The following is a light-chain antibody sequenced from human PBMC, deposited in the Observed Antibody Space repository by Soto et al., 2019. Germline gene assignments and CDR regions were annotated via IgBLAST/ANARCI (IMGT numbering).Light chain of an antibody. V-gene: IGKV1-9*01. J-gene: IGKJ2*01. CDR2: AAS. Sequence: DIQLTQSPSFLSASVGDRVTITCRASQGISSYLAWYQQKPGKAPKLLIYAASTLQSGVPSRFSGSGSGTEFTLTISSLQPEDFATYYCQQSYSGLYTFGQGTQLEIK. CDR3: QQSYSGLYT. CDR1: QGISSY.